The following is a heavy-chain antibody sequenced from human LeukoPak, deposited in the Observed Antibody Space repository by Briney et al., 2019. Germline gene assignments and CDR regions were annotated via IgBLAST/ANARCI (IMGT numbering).Heavy chain of an antibody. Sequence: GGSLRLSCTVSGLTFSNYWMSWIRQAPGKGLEWVANIKQDGSEKYYVDSVKGRFTISRDNAKNSLYLQMNSLRAEDTAVYYCARDGRRAFDIWGQGTMVTVSS. J-gene: IGHJ3*02. CDR1: GLTFSNYW. CDR2: IKQDGSEK. V-gene: IGHV3-7*01. CDR3: ARDGRRAFDI.